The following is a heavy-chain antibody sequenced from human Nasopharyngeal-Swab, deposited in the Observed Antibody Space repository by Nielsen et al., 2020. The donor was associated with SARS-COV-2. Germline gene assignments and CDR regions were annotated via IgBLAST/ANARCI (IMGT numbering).Heavy chain of an antibody. J-gene: IGHJ6*02. Sequence: GGSLRLSCAASGFTFSSYGMHWVRQAPGKGLEWVSGIARSGTTTYYADSVKGRFTISRDNSKNTLYLQMNSLRAEDTALYYCTKDSGWLATFWGQGTAVTVSS. CDR1: GFTFSSYG. CDR3: TKDSGWLATF. V-gene: IGHV3-23*01. D-gene: IGHD6-19*01. CDR2: IARSGTTT.